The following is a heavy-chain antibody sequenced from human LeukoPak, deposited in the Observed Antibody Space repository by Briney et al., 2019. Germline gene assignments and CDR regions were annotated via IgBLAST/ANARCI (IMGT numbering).Heavy chain of an antibody. D-gene: IGHD6-13*01. J-gene: IGHJ4*02. Sequence: GGSLSLPCAPSGFPFNRNYLSGFRQAPGKGLEGVSTLYNTGNTYYANSVKGRFSISRDNSKNTLFLQMNSLRAEDTAVYYCARLTADGRLYFVDWGPGTLVTVSS. CDR3: ARLTADGRLYFVD. CDR1: GFPFNRNY. CDR2: LYNTGNT. V-gene: IGHV3-53*01.